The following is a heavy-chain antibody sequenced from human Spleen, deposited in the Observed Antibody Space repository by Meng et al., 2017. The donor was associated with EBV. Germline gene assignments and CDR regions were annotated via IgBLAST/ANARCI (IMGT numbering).Heavy chain of an antibody. CDR2: MNPNSGNT. CDR1: GYTFTSYD. V-gene: IGHV1-8*01. D-gene: IGHD2-2*01. J-gene: IGHJ5*02. Sequence: QVQLVKSGAEVKXPXASVKVFCKASGYTFTSYDINWSRQATGQGLEWMGWMNPNSGNTGYAQKFQGRVTMTRNTSISTAYMELSSLRSEDTAVYYCAAGVVVPAATNPWGQGTLVTVSS. CDR3: AAGVVVPAATNP.